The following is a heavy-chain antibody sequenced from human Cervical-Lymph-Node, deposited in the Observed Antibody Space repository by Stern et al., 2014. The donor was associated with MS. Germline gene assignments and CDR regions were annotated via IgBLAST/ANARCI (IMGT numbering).Heavy chain of an antibody. CDR3: ARDGRQGSGLYEGSL. Sequence: QVQLQESGPGLVKPSETLSLTCTVSGGSINNYYWSWIRQPPGKGLEWIGFIYYSGSTNYNPSLKSRVTISVEASKNQFSLRLNSVTAADTAVYYCARDGRQGSGLYEGSLWGQGILVTVSS. J-gene: IGHJ4*02. CDR2: IYYSGST. D-gene: IGHD6-19*01. V-gene: IGHV4-59*12. CDR1: GGSINNYY.